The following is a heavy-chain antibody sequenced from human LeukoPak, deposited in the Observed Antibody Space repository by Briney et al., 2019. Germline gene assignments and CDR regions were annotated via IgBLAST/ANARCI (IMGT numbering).Heavy chain of an antibody. J-gene: IGHJ4*02. Sequence: PGGSLRLSCTASGFTFGDYAMSWVRQAPGKGLEWVGFIRSKAYGGTTEYAASVKGRFTISRDDSKSIAYLQMNSLKTEDTAVYYCSPVWSGELYFAYWGQGTLVTVSS. CDR1: GFTFGDYA. CDR2: IRSKAYGGTT. CDR3: SPVWSGELYFAY. V-gene: IGHV3-49*04. D-gene: IGHD3-10*01.